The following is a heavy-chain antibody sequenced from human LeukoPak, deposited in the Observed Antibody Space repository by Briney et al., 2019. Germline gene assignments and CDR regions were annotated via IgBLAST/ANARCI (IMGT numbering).Heavy chain of an antibody. Sequence: GGSLRLSCAASGFTFSSYTMNWVRQAPGKGLEWVSSIRSSGSYIYYADSVKGRFTISRDNSKNTLYLQMDSLRAEDTAVYFCAKDPRTAAAYYFDYWGQGILVTVSS. J-gene: IGHJ4*02. CDR2: IRSSGSYI. V-gene: IGHV3-21*01. CDR1: GFTFSSYT. D-gene: IGHD6-13*01. CDR3: AKDPRTAAAYYFDY.